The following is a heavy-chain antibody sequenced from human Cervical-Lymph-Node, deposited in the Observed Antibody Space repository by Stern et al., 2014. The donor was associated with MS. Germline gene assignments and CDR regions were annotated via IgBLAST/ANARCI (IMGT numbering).Heavy chain of an antibody. V-gene: IGHV2-70*13. CDR2: IDWDDDK. Sequence: QVTLRESGPALVRPTQTLTLTCSFSGFSLSTSGMCVSWIRQPPGKALEWLALIDWDDDKYYNTSLKTRLTISKDTSKNQVVLRMTNMDPVDSATYYCARMPRYSTNRYRDAFDIWGPGTIVTVSS. J-gene: IGHJ3*02. CDR1: GFSLSTSGMC. CDR3: ARMPRYSTNRYRDAFDI. D-gene: IGHD1-26*01.